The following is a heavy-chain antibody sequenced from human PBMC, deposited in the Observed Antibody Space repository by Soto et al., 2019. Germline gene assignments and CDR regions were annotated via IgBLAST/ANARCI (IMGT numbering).Heavy chain of an antibody. Sequence: GSLRLSCSASGFTFSIYAMHGVRQAPGKGLEWVAVISYDGSNKYYADSVKGRFTISRDNSKNTLYLQMNSLRAEDTAVYYCARDTNYYDSSGYYVLDYWGQGTLVTVYS. CDR1: GFTFSIYA. J-gene: IGHJ4*02. V-gene: IGHV3-30-3*01. CDR3: ARDTNYYDSSGYYVLDY. D-gene: IGHD3-22*01. CDR2: ISYDGSNK.